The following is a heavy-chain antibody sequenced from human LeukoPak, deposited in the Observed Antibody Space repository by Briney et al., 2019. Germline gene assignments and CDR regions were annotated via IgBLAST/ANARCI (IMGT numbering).Heavy chain of an antibody. CDR2: RYYSGAT. CDR3: ARGGLEPVDY. CDR1: GGSISSSGYY. Sequence: SETLSLTCSVSGGSISSSGYYWGWIRQPPGKGLEWIGSRYYSGATYYNPSLKSRVTISVDTSKNQFSLQLSSVTAADTAVYYCARGGLEPVDYWGQGTLVTVSS. J-gene: IGHJ4*02. V-gene: IGHV4-39*01. D-gene: IGHD1-1*01.